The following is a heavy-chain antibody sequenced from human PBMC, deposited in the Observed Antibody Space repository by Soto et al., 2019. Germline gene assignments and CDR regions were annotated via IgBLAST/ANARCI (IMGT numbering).Heavy chain of an antibody. D-gene: IGHD2-15*01. CDR2: INAGNGNT. CDR3: AGSLAAYGMDV. J-gene: IGHJ6*02. CDR1: GYTFTSYA. Sequence: ASVKVSCQASGYTFTSYAMHWVRQAPGQRLEWMGWINAGNGNTKYSQKFQGRVTITRDTSASTAYMELSSLRSEDTAVYYCAGSLAAYGMDVWGQGTTVTVSS. V-gene: IGHV1-3*01.